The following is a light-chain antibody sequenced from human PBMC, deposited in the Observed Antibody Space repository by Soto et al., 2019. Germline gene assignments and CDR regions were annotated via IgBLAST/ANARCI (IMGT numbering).Light chain of an antibody. CDR2: NVN. CDR1: SSDVGSYDY. J-gene: IGLJ1*01. CDR3: KSYAGSNTYV. V-gene: IGLV2-8*01. Sequence: SVLIQPPSVSGSPGQSVTISCTGTSSDVGSYDYVSWYQQHPGTVPKPMIYNVNTRPSGVPDRFSGSKSGNTASLTVSGLQAADEADYFCKSYAGSNTYVFGSGTKVTVL.